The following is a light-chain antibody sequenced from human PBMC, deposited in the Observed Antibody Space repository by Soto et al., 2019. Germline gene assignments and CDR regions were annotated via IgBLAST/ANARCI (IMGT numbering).Light chain of an antibody. V-gene: IGKV3-20*01. J-gene: IGKJ5*01. Sequence: EIVLTQSPGTLSLSPGDRATLSCRASQSVSSSSLAWYQQKPGQAPRLLIYGASSRATGIPDRFSGSGSGTDFTLTISRLEPEDFAVYYCQQYGSSPPITFGQGTRLEI. CDR1: QSVSSSS. CDR3: QQYGSSPPIT. CDR2: GAS.